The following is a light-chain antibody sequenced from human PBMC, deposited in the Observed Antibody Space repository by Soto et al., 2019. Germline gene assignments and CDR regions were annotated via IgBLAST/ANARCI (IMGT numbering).Light chain of an antibody. V-gene: IGLV2-8*01. CDR3: SSYAGSNNFD. Sequence: QSALTQPPSASGSPGKSVTISCTGTSSDVGGYNYVSWYQQHPGKAPKLMIYEVSKRPSGVPDRFSGSKSGNTASLTVSGLQAEDEADYYCSSYAGSNNFDFGGGTKVTVL. J-gene: IGLJ2*01. CDR2: EVS. CDR1: SSDVGGYNY.